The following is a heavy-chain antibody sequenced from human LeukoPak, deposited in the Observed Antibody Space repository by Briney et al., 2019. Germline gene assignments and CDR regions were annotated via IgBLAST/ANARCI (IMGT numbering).Heavy chain of an antibody. CDR3: ARDLSTFDWLDVYSGFDP. CDR1: GYTFTGYY. D-gene: IGHD3-9*01. CDR2: INPKSGGT. V-gene: IGHV1-2*02. Sequence: ASVKVSCKASGYTFTGYYMHWVRQAPGQGFEWMGWINPKSGGTNYAQKFQGRVTMTRDTSISTAYMELSRLRSDDTAVYYCARDLSTFDWLDVYSGFDPWGQGTLVTVSS. J-gene: IGHJ5*02.